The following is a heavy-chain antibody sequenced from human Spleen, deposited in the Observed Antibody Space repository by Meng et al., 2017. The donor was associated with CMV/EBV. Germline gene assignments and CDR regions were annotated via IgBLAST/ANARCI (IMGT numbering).Heavy chain of an antibody. CDR2: ISAYNGNT. CDR3: ARTDEGGATTDY. CDR1: GYTFTHYW. J-gene: IGHJ4*02. V-gene: IGHV1-18*04. D-gene: IGHD1-26*01. Sequence: ASVKVSCKASGYTFTHYWMHWVRQAPGQGLEWMGWISAYNGNTNYAQKLQGRVTMTTDTSTSTAYMELRSLRSDDTAVYYCARTDEGGATTDYWGQGTLVTVSS.